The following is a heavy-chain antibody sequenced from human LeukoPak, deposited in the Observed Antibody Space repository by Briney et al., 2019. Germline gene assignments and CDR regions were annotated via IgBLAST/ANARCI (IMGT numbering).Heavy chain of an antibody. CDR1: GXTFSNYA. Sequence: GGSLTLSCTASGXTFSNYAMSWAPQAPGKGLEWVSAISGRGGSTYYADSVRGRFPISREYSKNTLYLQMNRLRAEDTAVYYCAKEGASEGGYYLDYWGQGTLVTVSS. V-gene: IGHV3-23*01. D-gene: IGHD3-22*01. CDR2: ISGRGGST. CDR3: AKEGASEGGYYLDY. J-gene: IGHJ4*02.